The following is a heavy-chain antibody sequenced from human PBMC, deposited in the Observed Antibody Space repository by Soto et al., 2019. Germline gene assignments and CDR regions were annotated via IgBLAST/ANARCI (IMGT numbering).Heavy chain of an antibody. J-gene: IGHJ4*02. CDR2: ISYDGSNK. CDR3: ASVWSGFSGAQY. CDR1: GFTFSSYA. D-gene: IGHD3-3*01. V-gene: IGHV3-30-3*01. Sequence: QVQLVESGGGVVQPGRSLRLSCAASGFTFSSYAMHWVRQAPGKGLEWVAVISYDGSNKYYADSVKGRFTISRDNAKNSLYLQMNSLRADDSAVYYCASVWSGFSGAQYWGQGTLVTVSS.